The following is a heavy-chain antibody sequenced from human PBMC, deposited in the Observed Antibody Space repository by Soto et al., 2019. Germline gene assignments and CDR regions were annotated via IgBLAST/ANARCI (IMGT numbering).Heavy chain of an antibody. V-gene: IGHV3-23*01. CDR3: AKSGYCSGGNCYRAFDI. CDR1: GFIFSSYA. J-gene: IGHJ3*02. D-gene: IGHD2-15*01. Sequence: GGSLSLSCGASGFIFSSYAMSWVRQAPGKGLEWVSAISGSGGSTYYADSVKGRFTVSRDNSKNTQYLQMNSLRAEDTAVYYCAKSGYCSGGNCYRAFDIWGQGTMVTVSS. CDR2: ISGSGGST.